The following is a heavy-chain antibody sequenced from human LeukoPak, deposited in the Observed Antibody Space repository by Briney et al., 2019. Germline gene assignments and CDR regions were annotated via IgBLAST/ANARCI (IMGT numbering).Heavy chain of an antibody. J-gene: IGHJ6*03. CDR2: MNPNSGNT. V-gene: IGHV1-8*03. D-gene: IGHD5-18*01. Sequence: ASVKVSCKASGYTITDYYLHWVRQAPGQGLEWMGWMNPNSGNTGYAQKFQGRVTITRNTSISTAYMELSSLRSEDTAVYYCARVVTLYYYYMDVWGKGTTVTVSS. CDR1: GYTITDYY. CDR3: ARVVTLYYYYMDV.